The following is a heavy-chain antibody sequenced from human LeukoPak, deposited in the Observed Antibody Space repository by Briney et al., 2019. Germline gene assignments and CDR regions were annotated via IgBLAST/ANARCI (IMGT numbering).Heavy chain of an antibody. D-gene: IGHD1-1*01. CDR1: GFTFSSYA. CDR2: ISGSGAST. CDR3: ARWGGTRQYYFDY. Sequence: PGGSLRLSCAATGFTFSSYAIIWVRQAPGKGLEWVSGISGSGASTFYADSVKGRFTVSRDDSKNTLYLQMNFLKSEDTAVYYCARWGGTRQYYFDYWGQGTLVTVSS. V-gene: IGHV3-23*01. J-gene: IGHJ4*02.